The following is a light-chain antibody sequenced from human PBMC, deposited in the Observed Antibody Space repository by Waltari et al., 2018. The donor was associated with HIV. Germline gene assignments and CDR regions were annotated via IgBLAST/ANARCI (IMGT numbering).Light chain of an antibody. V-gene: IGLV2-14*01. CDR1: DPDHSD. CDR2: EVV. Sequence: QPALTQPASVSGSPGQSITIPCTGTDPDHSDASCYQHRPCEAPKVIIFEVVTRPSGFSNRFAGSRSGNTASLTISGLLAEDEADYFCTSYISSAIPVFGGGTKVTVL. J-gene: IGLJ2*01. CDR3: TSYISSAIPV.